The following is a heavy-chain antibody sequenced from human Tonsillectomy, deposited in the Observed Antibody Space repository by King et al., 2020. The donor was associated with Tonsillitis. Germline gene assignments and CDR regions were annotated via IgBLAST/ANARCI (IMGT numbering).Heavy chain of an antibody. Sequence: VQLVESGGGLVQPGGSLRLSCAVSGFTFSNYNMNWVRQAPGKGLEWVSYISGTGNTIYYADSLKGRFTISRDNANNSLFLQMESLSAEDTAVYYCARETIYYYYMDVWGKGTTVTVSS. J-gene: IGHJ6*03. CDR3: ARETIYYYYMDV. CDR1: GFTFSNYN. CDR2: ISGTGNTI. V-gene: IGHV3-48*04. D-gene: IGHD3-3*01.